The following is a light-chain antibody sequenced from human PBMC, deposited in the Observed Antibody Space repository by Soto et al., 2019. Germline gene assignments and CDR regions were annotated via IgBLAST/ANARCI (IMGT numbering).Light chain of an antibody. J-gene: IGKJ1*01. V-gene: IGKV1-9*01. CDR3: QQVNTYPWT. CDR2: AAS. Sequence: DIQLTQSPPFLSASVGDRVTITCRVSQGMGSYLGWYQQKPGKAPKLLIYAASTLQSGVPSRFSGSGSGTEFTLTISSLQPEDFATYYCQQVNTYPWTFGQGTKVEIK. CDR1: QGMGSY.